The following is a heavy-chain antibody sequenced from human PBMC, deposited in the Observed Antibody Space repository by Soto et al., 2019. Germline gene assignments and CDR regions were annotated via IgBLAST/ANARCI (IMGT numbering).Heavy chain of an antibody. CDR2: IYHSGST. V-gene: IGHV4-4*02. CDR1: GGSISSSYW. Sequence: PSETLSLTCAVSGGSISSSYWWSWVRQPPGKGLEWIGEIYHSGSTNYNPSLKSRVTISVDTSKNQFSLKLSSVTAADTAVYYCARQYGDFWTRYYFDYWGQGTLVTVS. J-gene: IGHJ4*02. CDR3: ARQYGDFWTRYYFDY. D-gene: IGHD3-3*01.